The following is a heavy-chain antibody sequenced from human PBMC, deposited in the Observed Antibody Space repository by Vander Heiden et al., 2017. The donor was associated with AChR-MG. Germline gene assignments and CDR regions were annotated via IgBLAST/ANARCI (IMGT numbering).Heavy chain of an antibody. CDR2: ISGSGGST. Sequence: EVQLLESGGGLVQPGGSLRLSCAASGFTFSSYAMSWVRQAPGKGLEWVSAISGSGGSTYYADSVKGRFTISRDNSKNTLYLQMNSLRAEDTAVYYCAKDKSLYYDFWSGYPSYYFDYWGQGTLVTVSS. CDR1: GFTFSSYA. D-gene: IGHD3-3*01. CDR3: AKDKSLYYDFWSGYPSYYFDY. V-gene: IGHV3-23*01. J-gene: IGHJ4*02.